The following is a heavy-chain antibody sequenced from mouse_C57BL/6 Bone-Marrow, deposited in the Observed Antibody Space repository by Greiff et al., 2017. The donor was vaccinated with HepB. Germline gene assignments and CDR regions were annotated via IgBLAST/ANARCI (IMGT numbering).Heavy chain of an antibody. Sequence: VQLQQSGAELVRPGTSVKVSCKASGYAFTNYLIEWVKQRPGQGLEWIGVINPGSGGTNYNEKFKGKATLTADKSSSTAYMQLSSLTSEDSAVYFGARYYYGSSYGAMDYWGQGTSVTVSS. V-gene: IGHV1-54*01. CDR1: GYAFTNYL. CDR3: ARYYYGSSYGAMDY. CDR2: INPGSGGT. J-gene: IGHJ4*01. D-gene: IGHD1-1*01.